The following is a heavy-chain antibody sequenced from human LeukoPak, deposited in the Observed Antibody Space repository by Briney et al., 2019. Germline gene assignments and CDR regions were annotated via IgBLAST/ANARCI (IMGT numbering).Heavy chain of an antibody. CDR2: ISWDGGST. V-gene: IGHV3-43*01. J-gene: IGHJ4*02. Sequence: GGFLRPSCAVFGSTFAAYTMHWGGRGPGKGLEWVSLISWDGGSTYYADSVKGRFTISRDNAKNSLYLQMGSLRAEDTAVYYCARFSGRNWGQGTLVTVSS. D-gene: IGHD2-15*01. CDR1: GSTFAAYT. CDR3: ARFSGRN.